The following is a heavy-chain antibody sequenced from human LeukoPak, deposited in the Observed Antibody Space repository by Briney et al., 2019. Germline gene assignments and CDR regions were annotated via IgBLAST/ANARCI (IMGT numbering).Heavy chain of an antibody. V-gene: IGHV3-33*01. J-gene: IGHJ4*02. D-gene: IGHD2/OR15-2a*01. Sequence: PGRSLRLSCAASGFTFSSYGMHWVRQAPGKGLEWVALIWYDGSNKYYTDSVKGRLTISRDNFKNTLYLQMNSLRAEDTAVYYCAREGPRGNSQFDYWGQGTLVTVSS. CDR3: AREGPRGNSQFDY. CDR1: GFTFSSYG. CDR2: IWYDGSNK.